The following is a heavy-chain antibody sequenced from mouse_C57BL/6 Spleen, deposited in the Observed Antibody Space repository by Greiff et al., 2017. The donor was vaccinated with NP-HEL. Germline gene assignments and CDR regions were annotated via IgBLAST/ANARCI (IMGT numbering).Heavy chain of an antibody. CDR1: GYAFSSSW. D-gene: IGHD3-1*01. CDR2: IYPGDGDT. V-gene: IGHV1-82*01. J-gene: IGHJ2*01. CDR3: ARGFYFDY. Sequence: QVQLQPSGPELVKPGASVKISCKASGYAFSSSWMNWVKQRPGKGLEWIGRIYPGDGDTNYNGKFKGKATLTADKSSSTAYMQLSSLTSEDSAVYFCARGFYFDYWGQGTTLTVSS.